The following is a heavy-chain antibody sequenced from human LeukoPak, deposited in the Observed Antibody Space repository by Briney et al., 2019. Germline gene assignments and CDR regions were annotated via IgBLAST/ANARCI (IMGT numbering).Heavy chain of an antibody. CDR1: GYTFTNYG. CDR3: ARDQVDTAMDLGDAFDI. CDR2: ISAYNGDT. Sequence: GASVKVSCKASGYTFTNYGISWVRQAPGQGLEWMGWISAYNGDTKYAQKFQGRVTMTTDKSTSTAYMELRSLRSDDTAVYYCARDQVDTAMDLGDAFDIWGQGTMVTVSS. J-gene: IGHJ3*02. D-gene: IGHD5-18*01. V-gene: IGHV1-18*01.